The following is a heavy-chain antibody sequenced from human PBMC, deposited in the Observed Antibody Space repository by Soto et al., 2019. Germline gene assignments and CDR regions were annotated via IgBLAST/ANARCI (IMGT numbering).Heavy chain of an antibody. D-gene: IGHD3-10*01. Sequence: QVQLQESGPGLVKPSQTLSLTCTVSGGSISSGDYYWSWIRQPPGKGLEWIGYIYYSGSTYYNPSLKSRVTISVDTSKNQFSLKLSSVTAADTAVYYCARVDRRSWFGVGGGSWYFDLWGRGTLVTVSS. CDR3: ARVDRRSWFGVGGGSWYFDL. CDR2: IYYSGST. V-gene: IGHV4-30-4*01. J-gene: IGHJ2*01. CDR1: GGSISSGDYY.